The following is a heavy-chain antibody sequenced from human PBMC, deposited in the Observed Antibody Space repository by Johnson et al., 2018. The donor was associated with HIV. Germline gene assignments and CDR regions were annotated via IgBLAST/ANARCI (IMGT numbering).Heavy chain of an antibody. V-gene: IGHV3-9*01. CDR2: ISWNSGSI. J-gene: IGHJ3*02. D-gene: IGHD6-19*01. CDR3: AKDLAVAAMGAFDI. Sequence: VQLVESGGGLVQPGRSLRLSCAASGFTFDDYAMHWVRQAPGKGLEWVSGISWNSGSIGYADSVKGRFTISRDNAKNSLYLQMNSLIAEDTALYYCAKDLAVAAMGAFDIWGQGTMVTVSS. CDR1: GFTFDDYA.